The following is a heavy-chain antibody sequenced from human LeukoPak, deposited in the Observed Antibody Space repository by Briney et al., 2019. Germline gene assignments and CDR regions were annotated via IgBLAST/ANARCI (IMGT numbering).Heavy chain of an antibody. D-gene: IGHD3-3*01. Sequence: EASVKVSCKASGYTFTGYYMHWVRQAPGQGLEWMGWINPNSGGTNYAQKFQGRVTMTRDTSISTAYMELSRLRSDDTAVYYCARVRGFWSGYYTGDYYHYYMDVWGKGTTVTVSS. CDR2: INPNSGGT. V-gene: IGHV1-2*02. J-gene: IGHJ6*03. CDR1: GYTFTGYY. CDR3: ARVRGFWSGYYTGDYYHYYMDV.